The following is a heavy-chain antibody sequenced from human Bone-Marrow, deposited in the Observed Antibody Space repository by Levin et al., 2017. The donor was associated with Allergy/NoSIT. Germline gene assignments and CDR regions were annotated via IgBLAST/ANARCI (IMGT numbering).Heavy chain of an antibody. Sequence: GESLKISCAASGFTFSRHSFYWVRQAPGKGLEWLAVVSHDGTHTYYAESVKGRFTISRDFVSNMVFLQMDGLRTDDTAVYSCARSIVASAIYGMDVWGQGTTVIVSS. D-gene: IGHD2-21*01. CDR2: VSHDGTHT. CDR1: GFTFSRHS. V-gene: IGHV3-30*04. CDR3: ARSIVASAIYGMDV. J-gene: IGHJ6*02.